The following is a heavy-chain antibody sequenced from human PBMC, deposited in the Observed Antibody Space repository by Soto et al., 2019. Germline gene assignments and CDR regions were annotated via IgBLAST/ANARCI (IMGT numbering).Heavy chain of an antibody. CDR2: ISSSGSTI. D-gene: IGHD2-2*01. CDR3: ARDPWGQLPFYYYYGMDV. J-gene: IGHJ6*02. V-gene: IGHV3-11*01. CDR1: GFTFSDYY. Sequence: GGSLRLSCAASGFTFSDYYMSWIRQAPGKGLEWVSYISSSGSTIYYADSVKGRFTISRDNAKNSLYLQMNSLRAEDTAVYYCARDPWGQLPFYYYYGMDVWGQGTTVTVSS.